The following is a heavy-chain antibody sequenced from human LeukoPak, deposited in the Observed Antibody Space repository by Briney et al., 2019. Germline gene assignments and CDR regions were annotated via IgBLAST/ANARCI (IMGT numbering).Heavy chain of an antibody. V-gene: IGHV3-7*03. CDR3: ARGGGLDV. CDR2: INHNGNVN. Sequence: GGSLRLSCAASGFTFSSYWMNWARQAPGKGLEWVASINHNGNVNYYVDSVKGRFTISRDNAKNSLYLQMSNLSAKDTAVYFCARGGGLDVWGQGATVTVSS. J-gene: IGHJ6*02. CDR1: GFTFSSYW. D-gene: IGHD3-16*01.